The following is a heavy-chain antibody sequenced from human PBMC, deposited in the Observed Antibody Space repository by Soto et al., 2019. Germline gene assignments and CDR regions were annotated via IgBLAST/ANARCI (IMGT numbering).Heavy chain of an antibody. Sequence: SETLSLTCTVSGGAISSYYWSWIRQPPGKGLEWIGYIYYSGSTNYNPSLKSRVTISVDTSKNQFSLKLSSVTAADTAVYHCARVNSYIGMDVWGQGTTVTVSS. CDR1: GGAISSYY. CDR3: ARVNSYIGMDV. D-gene: IGHD5-18*01. CDR2: IYYSGST. J-gene: IGHJ6*02. V-gene: IGHV4-59*01.